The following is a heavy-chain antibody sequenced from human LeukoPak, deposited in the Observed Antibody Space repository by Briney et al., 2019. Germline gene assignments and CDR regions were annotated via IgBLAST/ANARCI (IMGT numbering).Heavy chain of an antibody. V-gene: IGHV3-11*01. CDR3: ARAPGHDFWSGYHATLYYFDY. CDR1: GFTFSDYY. D-gene: IGHD3-3*01. CDR2: ISSSGSTI. Sequence: KTGGSLKLSCAASGFTFSDYYMSWIRQAPGKGLEWVSYISSSGSTIYYADSVKGRFTISRDNAKNSLYLQMNSLRAEDTAVYYCARAPGHDFWSGYHATLYYFDYWGQGTLVTVSS. J-gene: IGHJ4*02.